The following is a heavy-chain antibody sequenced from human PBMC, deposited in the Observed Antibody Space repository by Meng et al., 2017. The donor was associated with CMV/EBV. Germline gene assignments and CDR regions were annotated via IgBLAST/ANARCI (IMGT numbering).Heavy chain of an antibody. J-gene: IGHJ3*02. CDR1: GYTFTSYD. Sequence: ASVKVSCKASGYTFTSYDINWVRQATGQGLEWMGWMNPNSGNTGYAQKFQGRVTMTRNTSISTAYMELSSLRSEDTAVYYCAPAYYYDSSGYFDAFDIWGQGTMVTVSS. D-gene: IGHD3-22*01. CDR2: MNPNSGNT. CDR3: APAYYYDSSGYFDAFDI. V-gene: IGHV1-8*01.